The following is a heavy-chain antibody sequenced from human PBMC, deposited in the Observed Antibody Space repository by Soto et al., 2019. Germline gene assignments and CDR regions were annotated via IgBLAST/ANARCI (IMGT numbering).Heavy chain of an antibody. J-gene: IGHJ4*02. CDR3: ARRAYSSSWYFDY. D-gene: IGHD6-13*01. CDR1: GGSMYSSNYY. Sequence: QLQLQESGPGLEKPSETLSLTCTVSGGSMYSSNYYWGWIRQPPGKGLEWIGNIYYTGSTYYNPSLKSRVTISVDTSKNQFSLKLSSLTAADTAVYYCARRAYSSSWYFDYWGQGTLVTVSS. V-gene: IGHV4-39*01. CDR2: IYYTGST.